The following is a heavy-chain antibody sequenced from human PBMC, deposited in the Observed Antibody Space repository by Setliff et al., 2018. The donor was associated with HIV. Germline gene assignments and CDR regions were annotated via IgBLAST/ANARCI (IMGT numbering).Heavy chain of an antibody. CDR2: ISAYNGDT. Sequence: ASVKVSCKASGYTFTNYGISWVRQAPGQGPEWLGWISAYNGDTKYAQKFQGRVTITRDTSIYTVYMELTGLTSDDTAVYYCARQDHSSVNTGSLYAFDVWGQGTMVTVSS. CDR3: ARQDHSSVNTGSLYAFDV. D-gene: IGHD2-8*02. CDR1: GYTFTNYG. V-gene: IGHV1-18*01. J-gene: IGHJ3*01.